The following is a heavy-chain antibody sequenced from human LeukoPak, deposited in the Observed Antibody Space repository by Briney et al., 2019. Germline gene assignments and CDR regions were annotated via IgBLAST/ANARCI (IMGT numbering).Heavy chain of an antibody. CDR2: INSDGSNT. Sequence: PGGSLRLSCAASGFTFSSYWMHWVRQAPGKGLVWVSRINSDGSNTTYADSVKGRFTISRDNSKNTLYLQMNSLRAEDTAVYYCARGYSGYRGYPLDYWGRGTLVTVSS. CDR1: GFTFSSYW. CDR3: ARGYSGYRGYPLDY. D-gene: IGHD5-12*01. J-gene: IGHJ4*02. V-gene: IGHV3-74*01.